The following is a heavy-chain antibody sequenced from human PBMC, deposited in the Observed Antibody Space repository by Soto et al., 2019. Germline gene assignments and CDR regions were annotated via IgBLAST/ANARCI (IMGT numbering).Heavy chain of an antibody. CDR3: ARSLGHFDKGFDY. Sequence: QVQLQESGPGLVKPSQTLSLTCAVSGGSISYGGYYWSWIRQHPGKGLEWIGHIYYSESPYYNPSLKSRITISLDTSKNQVSLTLSSVTAADTAVYYCARSLGHFDKGFDYWGQGALVTVSS. CDR2: IYYSESP. CDR1: GGSISYGGYY. V-gene: IGHV4-31*11. D-gene: IGHD3-22*01. J-gene: IGHJ4*02.